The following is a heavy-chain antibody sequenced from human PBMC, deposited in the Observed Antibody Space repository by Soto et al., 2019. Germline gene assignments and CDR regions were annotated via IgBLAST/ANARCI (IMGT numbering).Heavy chain of an antibody. D-gene: IGHD3-3*01. CDR2: IYYSGST. CDR3: ARHAGSFGVVIISPVYYFDY. CDR1: GGSVSSGSYY. V-gene: IGHV4-61*01. J-gene: IGHJ4*02. Sequence: SETLSLTCTVSGGSVSSGSYYWSWIRQPPGKGLEWIGYIYYSGSTNYNPSLKSRVTISVDTSKNQFSLKLSSVTAADTAVYYCARHAGSFGVVIISPVYYFDYSGQGTLVTVSS.